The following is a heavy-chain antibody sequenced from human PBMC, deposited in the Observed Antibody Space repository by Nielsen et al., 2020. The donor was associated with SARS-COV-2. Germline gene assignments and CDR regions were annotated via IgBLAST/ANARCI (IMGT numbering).Heavy chain of an antibody. CDR1: GGSVSSNDW. CDR3: ARDRVTVTTAGGWFDP. V-gene: IGHV4-4*02. CDR2: VSHSGSI. D-gene: IGHD4-11*01. Sequence: SETLSLTCAVSGGSVSSNDWWTWVRQSPGKGLEWIGEVSHSGSINYNPSLKSRVTISVDTSKNQFSLKLSSVTAADTAVYYCARDRVTVTTAGGWFDPWGQGTLVTVSS. J-gene: IGHJ5*02.